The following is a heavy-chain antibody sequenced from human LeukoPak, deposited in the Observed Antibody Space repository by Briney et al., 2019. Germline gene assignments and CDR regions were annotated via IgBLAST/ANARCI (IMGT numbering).Heavy chain of an antibody. V-gene: IGHV3-23*01. CDR1: GFSFSSYA. D-gene: IGHD3-10*01. J-gene: IGHJ4*02. CDR3: AKGIGGSGSTN. Sequence: GGSLRLYCAASGFSFSSYAMSLVRQAPGPGLPWVSAISGSGGSTYYADSVKGRFTISRDNSKNTLYLQMNSLRAEDTAVYYCAKGIGGSGSTNWGQGTLVTVSS. CDR2: ISGSGGST.